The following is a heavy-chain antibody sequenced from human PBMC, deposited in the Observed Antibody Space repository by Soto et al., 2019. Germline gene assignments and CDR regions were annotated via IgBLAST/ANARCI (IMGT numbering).Heavy chain of an antibody. V-gene: IGHV3-11*01. CDR3: ARINDFPGWFDP. Sequence: QVQLVESGGGLVKSGGSLRLSCAASGFNLIDYYMIWIRQAPGKGLEWVSYISSSGRTIYYADSVKGRFTISRDSAKNSLYLQINSLRVDDTAVYYCARINDFPGWFDPWGQGTLVTVSS. CDR1: GFNLIDYY. J-gene: IGHJ5*02. CDR2: ISSSGRTI. D-gene: IGHD3-3*01.